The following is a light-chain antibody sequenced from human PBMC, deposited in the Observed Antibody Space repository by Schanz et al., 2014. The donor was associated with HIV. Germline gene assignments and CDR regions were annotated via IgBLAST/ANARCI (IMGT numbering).Light chain of an antibody. CDR1: QTISRY. J-gene: IGKJ5*01. CDR2: GAS. CDR3: QQLNSYPIT. Sequence: EILMTQSPATLSLSPGERATLSCKASQTISRYLAWYQQKPGQAPRLLLYGASSRATGIPDRFSGSGSGTDFSLTISRLEPEDFATYYCQQLNSYPITFGQGTRLDIK. V-gene: IGKV3D-20*02.